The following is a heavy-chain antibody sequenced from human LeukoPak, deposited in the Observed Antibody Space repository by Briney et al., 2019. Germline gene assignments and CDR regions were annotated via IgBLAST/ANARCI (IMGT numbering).Heavy chain of an antibody. CDR2: ISSSGSTI. CDR3: ARDFGVVMSVYYYGMDV. J-gene: IGHJ6*02. D-gene: IGHD3-3*01. V-gene: IGHV3-11*01. Sequence: PGGSLRLSCAASGFTFSDYYMSWIRQAPGKGLEWVSYISSSGSTIYYADSVKGRFTIPRDNAKNSLYLQMNSLRAEDTAVYYCARDFGVVMSVYYYGMDVWGQGTTVTVSS. CDR1: GFTFSDYY.